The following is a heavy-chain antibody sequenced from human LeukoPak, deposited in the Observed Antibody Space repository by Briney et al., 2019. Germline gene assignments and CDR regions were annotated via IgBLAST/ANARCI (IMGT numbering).Heavy chain of an antibody. D-gene: IGHD2-2*01. CDR2: INPSGGST. V-gene: IGHV1-46*01. CDR3: ARTDCSSTSCPLGVFDI. CDR1: GYTFTSYY. J-gene: IGHJ3*02. Sequence: ASVKASCKASGYTFTSYYMHWVRQAPGQGLEWMGIINPSGGSTSYAQKFQGRVTMTRDTSTSTVYMELSSLRSEDTAVYYCARTDCSSTSCPLGVFDIWGQGTMVTVSS.